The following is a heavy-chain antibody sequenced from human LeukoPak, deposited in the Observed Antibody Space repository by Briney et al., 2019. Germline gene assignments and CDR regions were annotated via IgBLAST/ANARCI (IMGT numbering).Heavy chain of an antibody. D-gene: IGHD3-22*01. V-gene: IGHV3-7*03. J-gene: IGHJ3*02. Sequence: GGSLRLSCAASGFTFRNFWMSWVRQAPGKGLEWLANIKQDGSETYYVDSVKGRFTISRDNAKNSVYLEMNSLRGEDTAVYYCARQYAGRYYYDKYAFDIWGQGTMVTVSS. CDR3: ARQYAGRYYYDKYAFDI. CDR2: IKQDGSET. CDR1: GFTFRNFW.